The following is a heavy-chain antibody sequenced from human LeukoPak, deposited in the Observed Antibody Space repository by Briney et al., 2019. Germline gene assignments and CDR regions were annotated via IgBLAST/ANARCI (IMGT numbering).Heavy chain of an antibody. CDR1: GGSISSYY. J-gene: IGHJ6*02. D-gene: IGHD6-19*01. V-gene: IGHV4-59*01. Sequence: PSETLPLTCTVSGGSISSYYWSWIRQPPGKGLEWIGYIYYSGSTNYDPSLKSRVTISVDTSKNQFSLKLSSVTAADTAVYYCARGVGSSGWYYYYGMDVWGQGTTVTVSS. CDR3: ARGVGSSGWYYYYGMDV. CDR2: IYYSGST.